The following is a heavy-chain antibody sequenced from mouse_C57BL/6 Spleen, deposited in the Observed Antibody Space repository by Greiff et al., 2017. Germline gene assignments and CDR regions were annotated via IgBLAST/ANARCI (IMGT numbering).Heavy chain of an antibody. Sequence: EVKLMESGPGLVKPSQSLSLTCSVTGYSITSGYYWNWIRQFPGNKLEWMGYISYDGSNNYNPSLKNRISITRDTSKNLFFRRLNSVTTEDTDTYYWARDPIYDGYYVRVSYWGQGNLVTGSA. J-gene: IGHJ3*01. D-gene: IGHD2-3*01. V-gene: IGHV3-6*01. CDR3: ARDPIYDGYYVRVSY. CDR1: GYSITSGYY. CDR2: ISYDGSN.